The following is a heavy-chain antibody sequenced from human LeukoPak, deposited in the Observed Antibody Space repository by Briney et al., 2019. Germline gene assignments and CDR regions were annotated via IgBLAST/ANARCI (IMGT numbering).Heavy chain of an antibody. V-gene: IGHV4-39*01. CDR2: IHYSGST. Sequence: SGTLSLTCTVSGGSISSSSYYWGWIRQPPGKGLEWIGSIHYSGSTYYNPSLKSRVTISVDTSKNQFSLKLSSVTAADTAVYYCARFGIAAAGMIDYWGQGTLVTVSS. CDR3: ARFGIAAAGMIDY. J-gene: IGHJ4*02. CDR1: GGSISSSSYY. D-gene: IGHD6-13*01.